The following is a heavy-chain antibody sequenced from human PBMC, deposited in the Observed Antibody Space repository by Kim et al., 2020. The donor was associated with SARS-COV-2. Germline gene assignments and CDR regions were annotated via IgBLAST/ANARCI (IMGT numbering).Heavy chain of an antibody. CDR1: GFTFDDYA. Sequence: GGSLRLSCAASGFTFDDYAMHWVRQGPGKGLEWVSLISGDGGSAYYGDSVKGRFTISSDNSNNSLYLQMNSLSTEDTALYYCATDIFSGSSWLFLGQWT. CDR2: ISGDGGSA. CDR3: ATDIFSGSSWLF. D-gene: IGHD6-13*01. V-gene: IGHV3-43*02. J-gene: IGHJ3*01.